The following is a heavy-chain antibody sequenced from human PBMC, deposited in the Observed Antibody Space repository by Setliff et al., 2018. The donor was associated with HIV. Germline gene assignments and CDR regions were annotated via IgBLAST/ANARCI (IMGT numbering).Heavy chain of an antibody. J-gene: IGHJ3*02. D-gene: IGHD3-22*01. Sequence: ASETLSLTCTVSGDSISSSNYYWVWIRQPPGKGLEWIGTIYYGGSTYYNPSLKSRVTISVDTSKNQFSLKLSSVTAADTAVYYCARHSITLVVGVPERDDAFDIWGQGTMVTVSS. CDR2: IYYGGST. CDR1: GDSISSSNYY. CDR3: ARHSITLVVGVPERDDAFDI. V-gene: IGHV4-39*01.